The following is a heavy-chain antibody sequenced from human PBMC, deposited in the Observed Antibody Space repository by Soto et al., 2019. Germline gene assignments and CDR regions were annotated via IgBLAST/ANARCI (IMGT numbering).Heavy chain of an antibody. V-gene: IGHV1-18*01. J-gene: IGHJ6*02. Sequence: QVQLVQSGAEVKKPGASVKVSCKASGYTFTSYGISWVRQAPGQGLEWMGWISAYNGNTNYAQKLQGRVTMTTDTSTSTAYMERRSLRSDDTAVYYCARAWIPAATDYYYYYGMDVWGQGTTVTVSS. CDR1: GYTFTSYG. CDR2: ISAYNGNT. D-gene: IGHD2-2*01. CDR3: ARAWIPAATDYYYYYGMDV.